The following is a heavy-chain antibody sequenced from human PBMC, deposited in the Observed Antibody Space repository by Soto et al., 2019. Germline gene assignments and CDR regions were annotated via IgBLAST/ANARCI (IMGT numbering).Heavy chain of an antibody. V-gene: IGHV4-30-4*01. J-gene: IGHJ6*02. Sequence: KPSETLSLTCTVSGGSISSDVYYWSWIRQPPGKGLEWIGYIYYSGNTYYNPSLKSRVIISVDTSKNEFSLKLSSVTAADTAVYYCARDRPIHYYGSGALYGMDVWGQGTTVTVSS. CDR1: GGSISSDVYY. CDR3: ARDRPIHYYGSGALYGMDV. D-gene: IGHD3-10*01. CDR2: IYYSGNT.